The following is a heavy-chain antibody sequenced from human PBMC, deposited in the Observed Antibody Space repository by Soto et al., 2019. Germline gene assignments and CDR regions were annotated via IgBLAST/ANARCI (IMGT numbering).Heavy chain of an antibody. V-gene: IGHV1-3*01. J-gene: IGHJ6*02. CDR1: GYTFTSYG. Sequence: QIQLMQSGAEVKKPGASVKVSCRASGYTFTSYGIHWVRQAPGQRLEWTGWINAGNGNTKYSEKFQGRVTITRDTSASTSYLELSSLRSEDTAVYYCARDPNDSSAYYHHYYYGMDVWGQGITVTASS. D-gene: IGHD3-22*01. CDR2: INAGNGNT. CDR3: ARDPNDSSAYYHHYYYGMDV.